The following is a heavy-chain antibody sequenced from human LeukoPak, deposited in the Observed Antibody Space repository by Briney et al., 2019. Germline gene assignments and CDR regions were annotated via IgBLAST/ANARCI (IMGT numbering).Heavy chain of an antibody. Sequence: GGSLRLSCAASGFTFDDYAMHWVRHAPGKGLEWVSGISWNSGSIGYADSVKGRFTISRDNAKNSLYLQMNSLRAEDMALYYCAKGSYGSGSYPDCWGQGTLVTVSS. J-gene: IGHJ4*02. CDR1: GFTFDDYA. D-gene: IGHD3-10*01. CDR3: AKGSYGSGSYPDC. V-gene: IGHV3-9*03. CDR2: ISWNSGSI.